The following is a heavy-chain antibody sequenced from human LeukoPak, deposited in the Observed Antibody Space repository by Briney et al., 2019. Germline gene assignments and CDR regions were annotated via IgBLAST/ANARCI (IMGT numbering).Heavy chain of an antibody. V-gene: IGHV3-23*01. D-gene: IGHD4-17*01. CDR2: ISGSGGST. CDR1: GFTFSSYA. CDR3: AKTRDYGGNTHYFDY. Sequence: PGGSLRLSCAASGFTFSSYAMSWVRQAPGRGLEWVSAISGSGGSTYYADSVKGRFTISRDNSKNTLYLQMNSPRAEDTAVYYCAKTRDYGGNTHYFDYWGQGTLVTVSS. J-gene: IGHJ4*02.